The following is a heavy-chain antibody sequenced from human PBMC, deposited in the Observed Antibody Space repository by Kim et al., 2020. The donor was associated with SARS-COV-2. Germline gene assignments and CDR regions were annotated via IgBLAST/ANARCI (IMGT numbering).Heavy chain of an antibody. J-gene: IGHJ6*02. CDR2: IYYSGST. Sequence: SETLSLTCTVSGGSISSSSYYWGWIRQPPGKGLEWIGSIYYSGSTYYNPSLKSRLTISVDTSKNQFSLKLSSVTAADTAVYYCAGALYYYGSGSFYGMDVWGQGTTVTVSS. CDR3: AGALYYYGSGSFYGMDV. CDR1: GGSISSSSYY. V-gene: IGHV4-39*07. D-gene: IGHD3-10*01.